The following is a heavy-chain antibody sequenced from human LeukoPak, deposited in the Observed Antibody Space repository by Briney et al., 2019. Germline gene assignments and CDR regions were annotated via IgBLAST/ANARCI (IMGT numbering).Heavy chain of an antibody. CDR3: ARACSYRWGSTSCWHY. CDR1: GGSFSGYY. J-gene: IGHJ4*02. D-gene: IGHD2-2*01. Sequence: SETLSLTCAVYGGSFSGYYWSWIRQPPGKGLEWIGEINHSGSTNYNPSLKSRVTISVDTSKNQFSLKLSSVTAADTAVYYCARACSYRWGSTSCWHYWGQGTLVTVSS. V-gene: IGHV4-34*01. CDR2: INHSGST.